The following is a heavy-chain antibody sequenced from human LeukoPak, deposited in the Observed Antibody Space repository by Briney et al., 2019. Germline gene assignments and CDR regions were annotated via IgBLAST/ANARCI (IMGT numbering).Heavy chain of an antibody. CDR3: ASNVVVVAAPRDGLDY. CDR2: IYFSGNT. V-gene: IGHV4-31*03. CDR1: GGSISSGSYY. J-gene: IGHJ4*02. Sequence: PSETLSLTCTVSGGSISSGSYYWSWTRQHPGKGLEWIGYIYFSGNTYYNPSLKSRLTISVDTSKNQFSLKLSSVTAADTAVYYCASNVVVVAAPRDGLDYWGQGTLVTVSS. D-gene: IGHD2-15*01.